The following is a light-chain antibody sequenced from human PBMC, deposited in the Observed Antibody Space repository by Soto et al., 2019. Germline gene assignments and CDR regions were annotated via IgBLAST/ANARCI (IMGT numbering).Light chain of an antibody. V-gene: IGKV1-33*01. CDR2: DAS. CDR3: QQYENLPI. J-gene: IGKJ5*01. Sequence: DIRMTQSPSSLSASVGDRVTITCQASQNINNYLNWYQQKPGRAPKLLIYDASNLEAGVPSRFRGSGSGTDFTFTISRLQPEDIATYYCQQYENLPIFGQGTRLEIK. CDR1: QNINNY.